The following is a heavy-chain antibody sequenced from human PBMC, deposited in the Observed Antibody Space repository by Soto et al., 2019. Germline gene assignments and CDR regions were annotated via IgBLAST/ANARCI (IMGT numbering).Heavy chain of an antibody. D-gene: IGHD3-9*01. Sequence: EVQLVQSGAEVKKPGESLKISCKGSGYSFTSYWIGWVRQMPGKGLEWMGIIYPGDSDTRYSPSFQGQVTISADKSISTAYLQWSSLKASDTAMYYCARQGGGKILRYFDWLSRYGMDVWGQGTTVTVSS. J-gene: IGHJ6*02. V-gene: IGHV5-51*01. CDR1: GYSFTSYW. CDR3: ARQGGGKILRYFDWLSRYGMDV. CDR2: IYPGDSDT.